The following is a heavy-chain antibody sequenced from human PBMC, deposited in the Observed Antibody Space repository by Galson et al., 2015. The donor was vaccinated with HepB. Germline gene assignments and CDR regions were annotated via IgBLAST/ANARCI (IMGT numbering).Heavy chain of an antibody. Sequence: TLSLTCTVSGDSISSGSYYWSWIRQPAGKGLEWVGRIYTSGSTNYNPSLKSRVTMSVATSKNQFSLKLSSVTAADTAVYYCARDDYGDWGQGTLVTVSS. V-gene: IGHV4-61*02. CDR1: GDSISSGSYY. CDR2: IYTSGST. CDR3: ARDDYGD. D-gene: IGHD4-17*01. J-gene: IGHJ4*02.